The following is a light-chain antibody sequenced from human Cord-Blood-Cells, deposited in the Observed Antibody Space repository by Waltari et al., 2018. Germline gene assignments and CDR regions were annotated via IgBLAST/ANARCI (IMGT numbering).Light chain of an antibody. CDR3: CSYAGSYTYV. J-gene: IGLJ1*01. CDR1: SSDVGGYNY. CDR2: DVS. V-gene: IGLV2-11*01. Sequence: QSALTQPRSVSGSPGQSVTISCTGTSSDVGGYNYVSWYQQHPGQAPKLMIYDVSKRPSGVPDRCSGSQSGSTAALTISGVQAEDEADYYCCSYAGSYTYVFGTGTKVTVL.